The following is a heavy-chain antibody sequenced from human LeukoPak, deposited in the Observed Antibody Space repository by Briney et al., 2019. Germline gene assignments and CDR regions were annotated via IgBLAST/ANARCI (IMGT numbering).Heavy chain of an antibody. CDR3: ANWAGAPADYFSGPLDY. Sequence: GASVKVSCKTSEYSLTQYPIHWVRQAPGQRLEWMGWINTVSGNTRYSQNFRGRVTITRDTSASTAYMELSYLKSEDTAIYYCANWAGAPADYFSGPLDYWGQGTLVTVSS. CDR2: INTVSGNT. V-gene: IGHV1-3*04. D-gene: IGHD3-3*01. CDR1: EYSLTQYP. J-gene: IGHJ4*02.